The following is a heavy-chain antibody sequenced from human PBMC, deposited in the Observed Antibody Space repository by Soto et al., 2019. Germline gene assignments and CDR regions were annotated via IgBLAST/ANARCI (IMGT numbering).Heavy chain of an antibody. CDR2: FDPEDGET. Sequence: QVQLVQSGAEVKKPGASVKVSCKVSGYTLTELSMHWVRQAPGKGLEWMGGFDPEDGETIYAQKFQGRVTMTEDTSTDTAYMELSSLRSEDTAVYYCATDPLLAGASGRPTFSDYWGQGTLVTVSS. D-gene: IGHD3-16*01. CDR3: ATDPLLAGASGRPTFSDY. CDR1: GYTLTELS. J-gene: IGHJ4*02. V-gene: IGHV1-24*01.